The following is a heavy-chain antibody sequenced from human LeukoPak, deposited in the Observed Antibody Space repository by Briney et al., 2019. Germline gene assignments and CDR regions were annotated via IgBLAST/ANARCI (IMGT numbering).Heavy chain of an antibody. J-gene: IGHJ4*02. CDR2: IKQDGSEK. CDR3: ARENLVGATTSFDY. D-gene: IGHD1-26*01. Sequence: PWGTLTLSCAASGFTFSSYWMSWLRQAPGEGLEGVANIKQDGSEKYYVDSVKGRFTISRDNAKNSLYLQMNSLRAEDTAVYYCARENLVGATTSFDYWGQGTLVTVSS. V-gene: IGHV3-7*01. CDR1: GFTFSSYW.